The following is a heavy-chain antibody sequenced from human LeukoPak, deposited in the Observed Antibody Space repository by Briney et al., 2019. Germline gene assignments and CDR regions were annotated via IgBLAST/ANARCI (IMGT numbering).Heavy chain of an antibody. D-gene: IGHD3-10*01. Sequence: GGSLRLSCAASGFTFSSYEMNWVRQAPGKGLEWVSYISSSGSTIYYADSVKGRFTISRDNSKNTLYLQMNSLRAEDTAVYYCAKDYGSGSYYNAPAGWGQGTLVTVSS. J-gene: IGHJ4*02. V-gene: IGHV3-48*03. CDR1: GFTFSSYE. CDR3: AKDYGSGSYYNAPAG. CDR2: ISSSGSTI.